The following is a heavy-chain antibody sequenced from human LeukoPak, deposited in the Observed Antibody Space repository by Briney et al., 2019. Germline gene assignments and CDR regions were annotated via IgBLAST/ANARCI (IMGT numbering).Heavy chain of an antibody. CDR1: GFTFDDYG. CDR3: ARDLVSGSSTDDY. CDR2: IKWNGGST. V-gene: IGHV3-20*04. D-gene: IGHD1-26*01. Sequence: GGSLRLSCAASGFTFDDYGMSWVRQAPGKGLEWVSGIKWNGGSTGYADSVKGRFTISRDSAKNSLYLQMNSLRAEDTALYYCARDLVSGSSTDDYWGQGTLVTVSS. J-gene: IGHJ4*02.